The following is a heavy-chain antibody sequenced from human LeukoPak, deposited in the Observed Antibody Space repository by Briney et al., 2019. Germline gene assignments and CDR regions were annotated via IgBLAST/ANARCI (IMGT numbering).Heavy chain of an antibody. CDR3: ARLRGNEWELLKPPTKMDV. Sequence: HGESLKISCKGSGYSFTSYWIGWVRQMPGKGLEWMGSIYPGDSDTRYSPSFQGQVTISADKSISTAYLQWSSLKASDTAMYYCARLRGNEWELLKPPTKMDVWGKGTTVTVSS. D-gene: IGHD1-26*01. CDR1: GYSFTSYW. V-gene: IGHV5-51*01. J-gene: IGHJ6*04. CDR2: IYPGDSDT.